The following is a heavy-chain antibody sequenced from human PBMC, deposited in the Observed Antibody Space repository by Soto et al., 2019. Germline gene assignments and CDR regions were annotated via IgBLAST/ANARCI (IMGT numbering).Heavy chain of an antibody. Sequence: ASVKVSCKASGYTFTGYYMHWVRQAPGQGLEWMGWINPNSGGTNYAQKFQGWVTMTRDTSISTAYMELSRLRSDDTAVYYCARGGTGDHPYYFDYWGQGTLVTVSS. D-gene: IGHD7-27*01. CDR3: ARGGTGDHPYYFDY. CDR2: INPNSGGT. V-gene: IGHV1-2*04. CDR1: GYTFTGYY. J-gene: IGHJ4*02.